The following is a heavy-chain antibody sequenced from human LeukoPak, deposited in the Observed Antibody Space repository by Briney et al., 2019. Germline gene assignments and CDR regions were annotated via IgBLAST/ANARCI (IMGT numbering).Heavy chain of an antibody. D-gene: IGHD6-19*01. CDR2: IYAGGRS. V-gene: IGHV4-61*02. Sequence: PSETLSLTCTVSNVSISSGSHYWNWIRQPAGKGLEWIGRIYAGGRSNYNPSLRSRVTISVDTSMNQFSLRLSSVTATDTGVYYCASDHSGWLGLGYWGQGTLVSVSS. CDR3: ASDHSGWLGLGY. CDR1: NVSISSGSHY. J-gene: IGHJ4*02.